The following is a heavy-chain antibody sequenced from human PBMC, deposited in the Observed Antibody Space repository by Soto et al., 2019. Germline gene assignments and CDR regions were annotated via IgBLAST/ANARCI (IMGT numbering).Heavy chain of an antibody. CDR1: GGSFSGYY. D-gene: IGHD3-10*01. CDR3: ARVLLMVRRVKYGMHF. CDR2: INHSGST. J-gene: IGHJ6*02. V-gene: IGHV4-34*01. Sequence: SETVSLTSAVYGGSFSGYYWSWIRQRPGKGLEWIGEINHSGSTNYNPSLKSRVTIPVDTSKTQFSLKLSSVTAADTAVYYCARVLLMVRRVKYGMHFWGQGITVTVSS.